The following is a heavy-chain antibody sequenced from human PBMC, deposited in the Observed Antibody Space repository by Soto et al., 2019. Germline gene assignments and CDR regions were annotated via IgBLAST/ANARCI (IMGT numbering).Heavy chain of an antibody. CDR2: IHNSGIT. CDR1: GGSINSGGYY. D-gene: IGHD2-21*01. J-gene: IGHJ4*02. V-gene: IGHV4-31*03. CDR3: AVDMGPLGGAVDC. Sequence: QVQLQESGPGLLKPSETLALTCTVSGGSINSGGYYWSWIRQHPGEGLGWIGCIHNSGITFYNPSLKSRLSISKDTSKNQMSLKLTSVTAADTALYYCAVDMGPLGGAVDCWGQGTLVTVSS.